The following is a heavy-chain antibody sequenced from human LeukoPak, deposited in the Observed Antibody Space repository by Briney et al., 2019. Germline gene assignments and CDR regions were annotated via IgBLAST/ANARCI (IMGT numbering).Heavy chain of an antibody. CDR2: IYHSGST. V-gene: IGHV4-31*03. D-gene: IGHD3-22*01. J-gene: IGHJ1*01. CDR1: GGSISSGAYY. CDR3: ARGPTYYYDSSGYSFFFQH. Sequence: PSETLSLTCTVSGGSISSGAYYWSWIRHHPGKGLEWIGYIYHSGSTYYNPSLKSRITISVDTSKNQFSLNLSSVIAADTAVYYCARGPTYYYDSSGYSFFFQHWGQGTLVTVSS.